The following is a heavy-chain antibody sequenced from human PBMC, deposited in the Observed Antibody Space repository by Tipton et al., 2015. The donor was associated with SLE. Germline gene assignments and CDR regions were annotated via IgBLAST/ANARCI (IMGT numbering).Heavy chain of an antibody. CDR3: TGSSSFYYMDV. D-gene: IGHD6-6*01. CDR2: VHATGST. V-gene: IGHV4-38-2*01. J-gene: IGHJ6*03. Sequence: TLSLTCGVSGYSISSGYYWNWIRQPPEKGLEWIGYVHATGSTNYNPSLESRVTISIDTSKNQFSLQLNSMTAADTAVYYCTGSSSFYYMDVWGKGTTVTVSS. CDR1: GYSISSGYY.